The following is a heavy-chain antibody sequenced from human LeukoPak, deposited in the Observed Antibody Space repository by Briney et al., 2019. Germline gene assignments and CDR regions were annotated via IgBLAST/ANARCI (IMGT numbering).Heavy chain of an antibody. CDR2: ISSSSSYI. J-gene: IGHJ5*02. Sequence: GGSLRLSCAASGFTFSSYSTNWVRQAPGKGLEWVSSISSSSSYIYYADSVKGRFTISRDNAKNSLYLQMNSLRAEDTAVYYGAREVDTAITNWFDPWGQETLVTLSS. CDR3: AREVDTAITNWFDP. V-gene: IGHV3-21*01. D-gene: IGHD5-18*01. CDR1: GFTFSSYS.